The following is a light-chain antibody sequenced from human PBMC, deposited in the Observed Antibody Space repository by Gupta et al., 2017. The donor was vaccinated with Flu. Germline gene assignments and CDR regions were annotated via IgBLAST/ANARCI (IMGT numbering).Light chain of an antibody. V-gene: IGKV3-20*01. Sequence: TLSLSPGESAALSCSARQGVRSDFVAWYQQRPGQAPRLLIYGASNRATGIPDRFSGSVSGTDFTLTISRLEPEDFAVYYCQQYDHSPQFTFGHGTRVDIK. CDR3: QQYDHSPQFT. J-gene: IGKJ3*01. CDR2: GAS. CDR1: QGVRSDF.